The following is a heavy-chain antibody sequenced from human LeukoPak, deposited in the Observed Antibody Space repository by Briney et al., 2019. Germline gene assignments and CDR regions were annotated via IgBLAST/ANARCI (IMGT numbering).Heavy chain of an antibody. CDR3: ARGGYQLLWY. CDR1: GFTFSTYW. D-gene: IGHD2-2*01. CDR2: IKQDGSEK. Sequence: GGSLRLSCAASGFTFSTYWMSWVRQAPGTGLEWVASIKQDGSEKSYVDSVKDRFTISRDNAKNSLYLQVNSLRAEDTAVYYCARGGYQLLWYWGQGTLVTVSS. V-gene: IGHV3-7*04. J-gene: IGHJ4*02.